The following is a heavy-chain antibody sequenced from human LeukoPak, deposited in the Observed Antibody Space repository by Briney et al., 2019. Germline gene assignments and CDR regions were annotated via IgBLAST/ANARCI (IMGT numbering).Heavy chain of an antibody. CDR2: IYYSGST. V-gene: IGHV4-39*07. J-gene: IGHJ4*02. CDR1: GGSISNTDNF. D-gene: IGHD3-10*01. Sequence: SETLSLTCTVPGGSISNTDNFWGWIRQPPGKGLEWIGTIYYSGSTYYNPSLKSRVTISVDTSKNQFSLKLSSVTAADTAVYYCARENMVRGHRGLDYWGQGTLVTVSS. CDR3: ARENMVRGHRGLDY.